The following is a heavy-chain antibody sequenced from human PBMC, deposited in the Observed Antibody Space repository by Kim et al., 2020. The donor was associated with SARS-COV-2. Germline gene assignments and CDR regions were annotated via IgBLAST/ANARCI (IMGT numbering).Heavy chain of an antibody. V-gene: IGHV3-30*04. J-gene: IGHJ6*02. CDR2: ISYDGSNK. CDR3: ARDRGYSSGWDPLNIYYYYGMDV. D-gene: IGHD6-19*01. CDR1: GFTFSSYA. Sequence: GGSLRLSCAASGFTFSSYAMHWVRQAPGKGLEWVAVISYDGSNKYYADSVKGRFTISRDNSKNTLYLQMNSLRAEDTAVYYCARDRGYSSGWDPLNIYYYYGMDVWGQGTTVTVSS.